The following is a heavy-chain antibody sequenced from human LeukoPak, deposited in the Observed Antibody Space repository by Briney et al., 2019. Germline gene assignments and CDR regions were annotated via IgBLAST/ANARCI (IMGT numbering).Heavy chain of an antibody. CDR1: GFIFSTYA. D-gene: IGHD6-19*01. V-gene: IGHV3-23*01. J-gene: IGHJ4*02. CDR2: ISGSSSHT. CDR3: GKSGSRDWDYFEY. Sequence: GGSLRLSCAASGFIFSTYAMSWVRQAPGKGLEWVSGISGSSSHTEDADSVKGRFTISRDNSKNTLFMQMNSLRAEDTAVYYCGKSGSRDWDYFEYWGQGTLVTASS.